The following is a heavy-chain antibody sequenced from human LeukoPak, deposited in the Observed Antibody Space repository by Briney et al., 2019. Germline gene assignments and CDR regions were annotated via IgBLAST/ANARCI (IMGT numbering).Heavy chain of an antibody. V-gene: IGHV1-69*05. CDR1: GGTFSSYA. D-gene: IGHD1-1*01. CDR2: IIPIFGTA. Sequence: GASVKVSCKASGGTFSSYAISWVRQAPGQGLEWMGGIIPIFGTANYAQKFRGRVTITTDESTSTAYMELSSPRSEDTAVYYCARDGWNDGSYWGQGTLVTVSS. CDR3: ARDGWNDGSY. J-gene: IGHJ4*02.